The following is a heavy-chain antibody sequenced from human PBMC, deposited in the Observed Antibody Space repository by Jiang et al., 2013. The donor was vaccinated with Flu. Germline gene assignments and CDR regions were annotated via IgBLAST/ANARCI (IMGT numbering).Heavy chain of an antibody. V-gene: IGHV1-3*01. CDR1: GYTFSSYA. CDR2: VNAGHGNT. CDR3: ARGPTYSSSSDF. D-gene: IGHD6-6*01. Sequence: VSCKASGYTFSSYAMHWVRQAPGQRPEWMGWVNAGHGNTKYSQKFQGRITITRDTSASTVYMELSSLMSEDTAIYYCARGPTYSSSSDFWGQGTLVTVSS. J-gene: IGHJ4*02.